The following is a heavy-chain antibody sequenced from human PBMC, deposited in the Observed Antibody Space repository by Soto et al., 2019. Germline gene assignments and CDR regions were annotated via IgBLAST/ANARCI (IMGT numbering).Heavy chain of an antibody. CDR1: GGSVSSGSYY. V-gene: IGHV4-61*01. Sequence: SETLSLTCTVSGGSVSSGSYYWSWIRQPPGKGLEWIGYIYYSGSTNYNPSLKSRVTISVDTSKNQFSLKLSSVTAADTAVYYCARTVYYYDSSPIDYWGQGTLVTVSS. J-gene: IGHJ4*02. CDR2: IYYSGST. CDR3: ARTVYYYDSSPIDY. D-gene: IGHD3-22*01.